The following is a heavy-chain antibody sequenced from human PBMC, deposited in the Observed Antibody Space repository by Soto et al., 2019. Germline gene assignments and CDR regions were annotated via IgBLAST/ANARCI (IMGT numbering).Heavy chain of an antibody. Sequence: KTSETLSLTCTVSGASISSFYWSWIRQPPGKGLEWIGYIYYSGSTNYNPSLKSRGTISVDTSKNHFSLKLTSVTAADTAVYYCARDQLTLVRGAIYYYYGMDVWGQGTTVTVS. CDR2: IYYSGST. J-gene: IGHJ6*02. V-gene: IGHV4-59*01. D-gene: IGHD3-10*01. CDR3: ARDQLTLVRGAIYYYYGMDV. CDR1: GASISSFY.